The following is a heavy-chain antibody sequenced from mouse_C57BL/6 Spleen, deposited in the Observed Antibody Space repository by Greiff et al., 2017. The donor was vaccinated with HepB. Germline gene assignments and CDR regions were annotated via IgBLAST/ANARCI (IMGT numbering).Heavy chain of an antibody. CDR1: GYTFTDYY. V-gene: IGHV1-76*01. CDR3: ARRGADWYFDV. CDR2: IYPGSGNT. Sequence: VQLVESGAELVRPGASVKLSCKASGYTFTDYYINWVKQRPGQGLEWIARIYPGSGNTYYNEKFKGKATLTAEKSSSTAYMQLSSLTSEDSAVYFCARRGADWYFDVWGTGTTVTVSS. J-gene: IGHJ1*03.